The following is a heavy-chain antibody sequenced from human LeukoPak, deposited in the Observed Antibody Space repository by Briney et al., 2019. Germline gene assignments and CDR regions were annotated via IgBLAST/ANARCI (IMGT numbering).Heavy chain of an antibody. CDR2: FDPEDGET. CDR3: ATDCSSTSCQTPYYFDY. D-gene: IGHD2-2*01. J-gene: IGHJ4*02. V-gene: IGHV1-24*01. Sequence: GSSVTVSCKVSGYALPELSMHWVRQAPGRGLEWMGGFDPEDGETIYAQKFQGRVTITEDTSTDTAYMELSSLRSEDTAVYYCATDCSSTSCQTPYYFDYWGQGTLVTASS. CDR1: GYALPELS.